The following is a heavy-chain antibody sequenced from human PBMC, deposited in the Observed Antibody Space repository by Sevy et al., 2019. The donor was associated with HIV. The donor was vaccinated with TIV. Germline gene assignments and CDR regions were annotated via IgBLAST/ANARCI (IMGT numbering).Heavy chain of an antibody. Sequence: GGSLRLSCAASGFTFSSYGMHWVRQAPGKGLEWVAVISYDGSNKYYADSVKGRFTISRDNSKNTLYMQMNSLRAEDTAVYYCNGEGYPLIDHDAFDIWGQGTMVTVSS. D-gene: IGHD2-15*01. CDR1: GFTFSSYG. CDR3: NGEGYPLIDHDAFDI. J-gene: IGHJ3*02. V-gene: IGHV3-30*03. CDR2: ISYDGSNK.